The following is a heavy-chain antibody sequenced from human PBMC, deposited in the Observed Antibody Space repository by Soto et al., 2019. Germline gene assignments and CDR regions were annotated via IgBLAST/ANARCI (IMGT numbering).Heavy chain of an antibody. CDR3: VFFPPKSFGLGIL. J-gene: IGHJ3*01. D-gene: IGHD1-1*01. CDR1: GYSFTSYW. CDR2: IDPSDSYT. V-gene: IGHV5-10-1*01. Sequence: PGESLKISCKGSGYSFTSYWISWVRQMPGKGLEWMGRIDPSDSYTNYSPSFQGHVTISADKSISTAYLQWSSLKASDTAMYYCVFFPPKSFGLGILWGQGTMVTVSS.